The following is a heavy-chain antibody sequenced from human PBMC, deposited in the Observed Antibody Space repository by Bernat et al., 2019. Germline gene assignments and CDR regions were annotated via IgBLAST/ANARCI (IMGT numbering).Heavy chain of an antibody. J-gene: IGHJ3*02. CDR1: GVTFSTYA. D-gene: IGHD4-11*01. CDR3: ARALTVTRNAFDI. CDR2: IIPKCATP. Sequence: QVQLVQSGAEVKKPGSSLKVSCKASGVTFSTYAFSWVRQTPGQGLEWMGEIIPKCATPKYAQKFQDRVTITADESASTVYMQLSSLRSEDTAVHYCARALTVTRNAFDIWGQGTMLTVSS. V-gene: IGHV1-69*01.